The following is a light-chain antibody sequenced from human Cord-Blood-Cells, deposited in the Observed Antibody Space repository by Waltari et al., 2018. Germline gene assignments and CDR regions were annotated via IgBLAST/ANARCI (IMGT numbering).Light chain of an antibody. CDR3: AAWDDSLNGRV. CDR2: SNN. Sequence: QSVLTQPPSASGTPGQRATISCSGSSPNIGSNTVNWYQQLPGTAPKRLIYSNNQRPSGVPDRFSGSKSGTSASLAISGLQSEDEADYYCAAWDDSLNGRVFGTGTKVTVL. CDR1: SPNIGSNT. V-gene: IGLV1-44*01. J-gene: IGLJ1*01.